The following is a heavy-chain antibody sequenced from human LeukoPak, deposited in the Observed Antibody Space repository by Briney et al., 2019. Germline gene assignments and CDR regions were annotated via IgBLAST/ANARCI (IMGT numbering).Heavy chain of an antibody. CDR1: GGSFSGYY. D-gene: IGHD6-13*01. J-gene: IGHJ4*02. Sequence: SETLSLTCAVSGGSFSGYYWSWIRQPPGKGLEWIGEINHSGSTNYNPSLKSRVTISVDTSKNQFSLKLSSVTAADTAVYYCARVGSSWLKSFFDYWGQGTLVTVSS. CDR2: INHSGST. CDR3: ARVGSSWLKSFFDY. V-gene: IGHV4-34*01.